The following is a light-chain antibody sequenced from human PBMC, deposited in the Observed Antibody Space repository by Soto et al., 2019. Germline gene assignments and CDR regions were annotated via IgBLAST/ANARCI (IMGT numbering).Light chain of an antibody. CDR3: QQYNSFPYS. J-gene: IGKJ2*03. CDR1: QSIDRW. CDR2: KAS. Sequence: DIQMTQSPSTLSASVGGRVTITCRASQSIDRWLAWYQQKPGKAPNLLVYKASSLESGVPSRFSGSGFGTEFTLTITCLQPDDFATYSCQQYNSFPYSFGQGTRLEIK. V-gene: IGKV1-5*03.